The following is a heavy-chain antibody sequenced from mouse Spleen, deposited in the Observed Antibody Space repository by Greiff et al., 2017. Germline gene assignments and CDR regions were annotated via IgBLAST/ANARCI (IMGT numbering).Heavy chain of an antibody. CDR2: IDPETGGT. CDR1: GYTFTDYE. V-gene: IGHV1-15*01. CDR3: ARSYGDWYFDV. D-gene: IGHD1-1*02. Sequence: VQLQQSGAELVRPGASVTLSCKASGYTFTDYEMHWVKQTPVHGLEWIGAIDPETGGTAYNQKFKGKAILTADKSSSTAYMELRSLTSEDSAVYYCARSYGDWYFDVWGTGTTVTVSS. J-gene: IGHJ1*03.